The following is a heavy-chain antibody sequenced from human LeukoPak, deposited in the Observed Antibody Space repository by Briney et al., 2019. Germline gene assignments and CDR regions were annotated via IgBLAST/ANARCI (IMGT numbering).Heavy chain of an antibody. CDR3: ARLISYSKAYYMDV. CDR1: GGSISSYY. V-gene: IGHV4-59*01. Sequence: PSETLSLTCTVSGGSISSYYWSWIRQPPGKGLEWIGYIYYSGSTNYNPSLKSRVTISVDTSKNQFSLKLSSVTAADTAVYYCARLISYSKAYYMDVWGKGTTVTVSS. D-gene: IGHD6-13*01. CDR2: IYYSGST. J-gene: IGHJ6*03.